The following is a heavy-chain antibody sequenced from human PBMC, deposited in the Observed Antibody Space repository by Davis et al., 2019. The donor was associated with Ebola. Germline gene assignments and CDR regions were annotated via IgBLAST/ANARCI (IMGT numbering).Heavy chain of an antibody. CDR1: GFTVSTYY. Sequence: GESLKISCAASGFTVSTYYMGWVRQAPGKGLEWVSDISSGGGAPYYADSVKGRFTTFRDNPKNTLYLQMNSLRADDTAVYYCAKQRGVGAIDYDYWGRGTVVTVSS. CDR2: ISSGGGAP. J-gene: IGHJ4*02. CDR3: AKQRGVGAIDYDY. V-gene: IGHV3-23*01. D-gene: IGHD1-26*01.